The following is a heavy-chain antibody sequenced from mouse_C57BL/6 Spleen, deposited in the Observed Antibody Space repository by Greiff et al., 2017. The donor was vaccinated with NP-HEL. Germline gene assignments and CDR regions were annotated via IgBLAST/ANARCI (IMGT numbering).Heavy chain of an antibody. CDR2: IYPSDSET. V-gene: IGHV1-61*01. CDR1: GYTFTSYW. CDR3: ARGDPYFDY. J-gene: IGHJ2*01. Sequence: QVQLQQPGAELVRPGSSVKLSCKASGYTFTSYWMDWVKQRPGQGLEWIGNIYPSDSETHYNQKFKDKATLTVDKSSSTAYMQLSSLTSEDSAVYYCARGDPYFDYGGQGTTLTVSS. D-gene: IGHD3-3*01.